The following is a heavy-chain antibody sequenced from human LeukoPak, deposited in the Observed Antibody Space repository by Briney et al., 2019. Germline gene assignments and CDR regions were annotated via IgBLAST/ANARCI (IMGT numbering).Heavy chain of an antibody. CDR1: GFIFDDYA. J-gene: IGHJ6*03. CDR2: LSGDGSST. V-gene: IGHV3-43*02. CDR3: AKEGRRSDWSTYYYYMDV. D-gene: IGHD3-9*01. Sequence: GGSLRLSCAASGFIFDDYAVHWVRQAPGKGLEWVSLLSGDGSSTYYADSVKGRSTISRDNSKNSLYLQMDSLTTEDTALYFCAKEGRRSDWSTYYYYMDVWGKGTTVTVSS.